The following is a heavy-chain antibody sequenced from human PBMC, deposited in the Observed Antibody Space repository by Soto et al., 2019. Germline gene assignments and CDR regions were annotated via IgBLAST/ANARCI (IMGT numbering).Heavy chain of an antibody. CDR3: ARATSITVFGVVSYFMDV. CDR2: MNPNSGNT. Sequence: QVQLVQSGAEVKKPGASVKVSCKASGYTFTSHDINWVRQATGQGLERMGWMNPNSGNTGYAQKFQGRVIMTRNTSTTTAYMELSSLGSEDTAVYYCARATSITVFGVVSYFMDVWATGTTVTVS. D-gene: IGHD3-3*01. V-gene: IGHV1-8*01. CDR1: GYTFTSHD. J-gene: IGHJ6*03.